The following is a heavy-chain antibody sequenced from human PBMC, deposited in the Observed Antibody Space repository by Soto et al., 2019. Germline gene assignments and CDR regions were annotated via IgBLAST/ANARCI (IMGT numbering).Heavy chain of an antibody. CDR2: IWYDGSNK. CDR3: ARDLEQLYYFDY. D-gene: IGHD1-1*01. J-gene: IGHJ4*02. Sequence: PGGSLRLSCAASGFTFSSYGMHWVRQAPDKGLEWVAVIWYDGSNKYYADSVKGRFTISRDNSKNTLYLQMNSLRAEDTAVYYCARDLEQLYYFDYWGQGTLVTVSS. V-gene: IGHV3-33*01. CDR1: GFTFSSYG.